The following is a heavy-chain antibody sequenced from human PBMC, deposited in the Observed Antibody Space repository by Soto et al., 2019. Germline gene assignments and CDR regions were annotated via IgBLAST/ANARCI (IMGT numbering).Heavy chain of an antibody. CDR3: TRGQQGGSALDEDH. V-gene: IGHV3-30-3*01. CDR2: ISFDGSIE. CDR1: GFTFSSYS. Sequence: QVQLVESGGGVVQPGGSLRLSCAASGFTFSSYSLHWVRQAPGKGLEWMAVISFDGSIEYADSVKGRFTISRDNSQNKLYLQMNSLRTEDTAVYYCTRGQQGGSALDEDHWGQGSLVTVSS. D-gene: IGHD6-25*01. J-gene: IGHJ4*02.